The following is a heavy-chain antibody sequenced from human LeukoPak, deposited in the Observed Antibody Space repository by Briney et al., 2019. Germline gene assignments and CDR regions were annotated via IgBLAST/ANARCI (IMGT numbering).Heavy chain of an antibody. Sequence: GGSLRLSCSASGFTFSDYPMHWVHQTPGKGLEYVSAISKNGDDTYYADSVKGRFTISRDNSKNTLYLQMSSLRTEDAAVFYCVQVGSNYYLNWGQGTLVSVSS. CDR1: GFTFSDYP. V-gene: IGHV3-64D*06. CDR2: ISKNGDDT. CDR3: VQVGSNYYLN. J-gene: IGHJ4*02. D-gene: IGHD4-11*01.